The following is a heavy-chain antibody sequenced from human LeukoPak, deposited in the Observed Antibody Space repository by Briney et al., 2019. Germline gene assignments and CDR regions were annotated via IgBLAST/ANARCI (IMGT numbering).Heavy chain of an antibody. J-gene: IGHJ4*02. CDR3: ARDLGNDCSSTSCVG. V-gene: IGHV3-21*01. Sequence: AGSLRLSCAASGFTFSRYSMNWVGQAPGKGLEWVSSISSSSSYIYYADSVKGRFTISRDNAKNSLYLQMNSLRAEDTAVYYCARDLGNDCSSTSCVGWGQGTLVTVSS. D-gene: IGHD2-2*01. CDR1: GFTFSRYS. CDR2: ISSSSSYI.